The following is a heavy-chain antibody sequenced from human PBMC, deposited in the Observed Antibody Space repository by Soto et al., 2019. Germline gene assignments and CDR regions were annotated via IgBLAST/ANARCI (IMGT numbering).Heavy chain of an antibody. CDR3: ARVRYDILTGYYNRRKYFDY. Sequence: SETLSLTCAVYGGSFSGYYWSWIRQPPGKGLEWIGEINHSGSTNYNPSLKSRVTISVDTSKNQFSLKLSSVTAADTAVYYCARVRYDILTGYYNRRKYFDYWGPGTLVTVSS. D-gene: IGHD3-9*01. CDR2: INHSGST. CDR1: GGSFSGYY. V-gene: IGHV4-34*01. J-gene: IGHJ4*02.